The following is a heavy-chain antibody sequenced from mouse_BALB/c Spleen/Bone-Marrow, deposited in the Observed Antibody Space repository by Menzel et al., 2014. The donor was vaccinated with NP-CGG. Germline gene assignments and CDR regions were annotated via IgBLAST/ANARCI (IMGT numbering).Heavy chain of an antibody. CDR2: IDPSYGGT. J-gene: IGHJ3*01. V-gene: IGHV1-39*01. D-gene: IGHD2-3*01. CDR1: GYSFTGYN. Sequence: VQLQQSGPELEKPGASVKISCKASGYSFTGYNMNWVKQSNGKSLEWIGNIDPSYGGTTYNQKFKGKATLTADKSSSTAYMQLKSLTSEDSAVYYCARGHDGYRTWFAHWGQGTLVTGSA. CDR3: ARGHDGYRTWFAH.